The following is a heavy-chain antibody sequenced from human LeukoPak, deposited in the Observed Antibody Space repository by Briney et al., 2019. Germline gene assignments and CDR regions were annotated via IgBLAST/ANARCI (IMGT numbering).Heavy chain of an antibody. CDR2: ISGSGGST. CDR3: ATMHGGRPFDY. J-gene: IGHJ4*02. D-gene: IGHD3-10*01. CDR1: GFTFSSYA. V-gene: IGHV3-23*01. Sequence: GGSLRLSCAASGFTFSSYAMSWVREAPGKGLKWGSAISGSGGSTYYADSVKGRFTISRDNSKNTLYLQMNSLRAEDTAVYYCATMHGGRPFDYWGQGTLVTVSS.